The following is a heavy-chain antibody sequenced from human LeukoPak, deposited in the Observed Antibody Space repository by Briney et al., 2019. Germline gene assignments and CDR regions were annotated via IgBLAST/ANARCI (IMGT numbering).Heavy chain of an antibody. V-gene: IGHV3-73*01. CDR2: LDKKDTTYATAT. Sequence: GGSLRLSCAASGFTFSGSAIHWVRQSSGKGLEWIGHLDKKDTTYATATANAASVQGRFTISRDDSISTAYLQMNGLKTEDTALYYCTRDSGTYNWLDPWGQGTLVTVSS. J-gene: IGHJ5*02. CDR3: TRDSGTYNWLDP. D-gene: IGHD1-26*01. CDR1: GFTFSGSA.